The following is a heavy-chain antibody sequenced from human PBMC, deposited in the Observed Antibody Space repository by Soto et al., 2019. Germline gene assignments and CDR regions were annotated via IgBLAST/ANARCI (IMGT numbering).Heavy chain of an antibody. CDR3: AKMGGGYSSGWYTGDY. J-gene: IGHJ4*02. CDR1: GFTFSSYA. Sequence: LRLSFAASGFTFSSYAMSWVRQAPGKGLEWVSAISGSGGSTYYADSVKGRFTISRDNSKNTLYLQMNSLRAEDTAVYYCAKMGGGYSSGWYTGDYWGQGTLVTVSS. CDR2: ISGSGGST. V-gene: IGHV3-23*01. D-gene: IGHD6-19*01.